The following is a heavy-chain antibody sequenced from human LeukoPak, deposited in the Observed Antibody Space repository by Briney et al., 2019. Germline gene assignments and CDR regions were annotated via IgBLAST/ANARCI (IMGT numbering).Heavy chain of an antibody. CDR1: GYTFTSYY. J-gene: IGHJ6*04. CDR3: ARSGMDV. CDR2: INPNGGIT. Sequence: ASVKVSCKAFGYTFTSYYIHWVRQAPGQGLEWMGIINPNGGITTYAQKFQGRVTMTRDMSTSTVYMELSSLRSEDTAVYYCARSGMDVWSKGTTVTVSS. V-gene: IGHV1-46*01.